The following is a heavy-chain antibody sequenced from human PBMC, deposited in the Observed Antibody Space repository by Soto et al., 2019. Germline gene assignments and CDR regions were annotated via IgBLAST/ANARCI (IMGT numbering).Heavy chain of an antibody. CDR3: AKAHSSGIDFDY. J-gene: IGHJ4*02. CDR1: GFTFSSYA. D-gene: IGHD6-19*01. Sequence: EVQLLESGGGLVQPGGSLRLSCAASGFTFSSYAMSWVRQAPGKGLEWVSAISGSGGSTYYADSVKGRFTISRDNSKNPLYLQMISLRAEDTAVYYCAKAHSSGIDFDYWGQGTLVTVSS. CDR2: ISGSGGST. V-gene: IGHV3-23*01.